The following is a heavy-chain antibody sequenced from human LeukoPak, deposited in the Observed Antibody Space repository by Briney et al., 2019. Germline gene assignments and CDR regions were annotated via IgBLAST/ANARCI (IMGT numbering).Heavy chain of an antibody. V-gene: IGHV1-2*02. Sequence: GASVKVSCRVSGYTFTGNPILWVRQAPGQGLEWMGWIIPNSGATTYAQKFQGRVAMTRDTSISTAFMELSSLRSDDTAVYYCTREDYWGQGTPVTVSS. J-gene: IGHJ4*02. CDR2: IIPNSGAT. CDR1: GYTFTGNP. CDR3: TREDY.